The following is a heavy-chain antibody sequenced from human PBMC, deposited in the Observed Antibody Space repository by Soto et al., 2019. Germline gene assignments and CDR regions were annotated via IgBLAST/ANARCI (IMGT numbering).Heavy chain of an antibody. Sequence: SETLSLTCTVYGGSFSGYYWSWIRQPPGKGLEWIGEINHSGSTNYNPSLKSRVTISVDTSKNQFSLKLSSVTAADTAVYYCARGLNYYYYYYMDVWGKGTTVTVSS. V-gene: IGHV4-34*01. CDR2: INHSGST. J-gene: IGHJ6*03. CDR3: ARGLNYYYYYYMDV. CDR1: GGSFSGYY.